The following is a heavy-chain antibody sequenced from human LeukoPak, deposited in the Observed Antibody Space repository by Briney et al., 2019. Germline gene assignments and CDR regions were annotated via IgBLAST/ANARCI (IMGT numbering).Heavy chain of an antibody. J-gene: IGHJ4*02. D-gene: IGHD2-2*01. Sequence: TGGSLRLSCAASGFTFSSYAMSWVRQAPGKGLEWVSAISGSGGSTYYADSVKGRFTISRDNSKNTLYLQMNSLRAEDTAVYYCAKGGVVVDWGFDYWGQGTQVTVSS. CDR2: ISGSGGST. CDR1: GFTFSSYA. V-gene: IGHV3-23*01. CDR3: AKGGVVVDWGFDY.